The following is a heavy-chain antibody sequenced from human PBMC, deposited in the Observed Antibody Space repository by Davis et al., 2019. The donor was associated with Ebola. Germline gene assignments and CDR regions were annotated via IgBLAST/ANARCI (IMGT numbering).Heavy chain of an antibody. V-gene: IGHV4-61*05. D-gene: IGHD1-14*01. Sequence: PSETLSLTCTVSGGSISSSSYYWGWIRQPPGKGLEWIGYIYYSGSTNYNPSLKSRVTISVDTSKNQFSLKLSSVTAADTAVYYCASFVEPSGMDVWGKGTTVTVSS. CDR1: GGSISSSSYY. CDR2: IYYSGST. CDR3: ASFVEPSGMDV. J-gene: IGHJ6*04.